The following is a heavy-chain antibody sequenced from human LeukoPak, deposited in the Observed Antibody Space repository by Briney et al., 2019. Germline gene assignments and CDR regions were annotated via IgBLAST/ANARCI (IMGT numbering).Heavy chain of an antibody. CDR2: IRGSGGST. Sequence: PGGSLRLSCAASGFTFSSYAMSWVRQAPGKGLEWVSGIRGSGGSTYYADSVKGRFTISRDNSKNTLYLQMNSLRAEDTAVYYCARDQRGFSYSKYYFDYWGQGTLVTVSS. CDR1: GFTFSSYA. D-gene: IGHD5-18*01. J-gene: IGHJ4*02. CDR3: ARDQRGFSYSKYYFDY. V-gene: IGHV3-23*01.